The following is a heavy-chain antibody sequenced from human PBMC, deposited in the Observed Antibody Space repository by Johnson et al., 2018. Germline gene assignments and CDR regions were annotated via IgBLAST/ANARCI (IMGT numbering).Heavy chain of an antibody. CDR2: IIPIFGTA. V-gene: IGHV1-69*01. CDR3: ARGWLQFFTAFDI. Sequence: QVQLVESGAEVKKPRSSVKVSCKASGGTFSSYAISWVRQAPGQGLEWMGGIIPIFGTANYAQKFQGRVTITADESTSTAYMDLSSLRSEDTAVYYCARGWLQFFTAFDIWGPGTMVTVSS. CDR1: GGTFSSYA. D-gene: IGHD5-24*01. J-gene: IGHJ3*02.